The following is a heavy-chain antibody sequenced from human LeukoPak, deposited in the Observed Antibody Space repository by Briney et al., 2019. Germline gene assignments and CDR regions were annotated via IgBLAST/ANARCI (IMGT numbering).Heavy chain of an antibody. CDR1: GFTFSSYS. CDR3: AREISRQAFDI. CDR2: ISSSSSYI. V-gene: IGHV3-21*01. Sequence: GGSLRLSCAASGFTFSSYSMNWVRQAPGKGLEWVSSISSSSSYIYYVDSVKGRFTISRDNAKNSLYLQMNSLRAEDTAVYYCAREISRQAFDIWGQGTMVTVSS. J-gene: IGHJ3*02. D-gene: IGHD1-1*01.